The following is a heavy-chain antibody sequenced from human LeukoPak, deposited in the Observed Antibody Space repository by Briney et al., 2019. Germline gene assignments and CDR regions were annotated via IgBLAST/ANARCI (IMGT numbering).Heavy chain of an antibody. CDR2: INHSGST. Sequence: PSETLSLTCAVYGGSFSGYYWSWIRQPPGKGLEWIGEINHSGSTNYNPSLKSRVTISVDRSKNQFSLKLSSVTAADTAVYYCARVEINWFDPWGQGTLVTVSS. J-gene: IGHJ5*02. V-gene: IGHV4-34*01. CDR1: GGSFSGYY. CDR3: ARVEINWFDP. D-gene: IGHD5-24*01.